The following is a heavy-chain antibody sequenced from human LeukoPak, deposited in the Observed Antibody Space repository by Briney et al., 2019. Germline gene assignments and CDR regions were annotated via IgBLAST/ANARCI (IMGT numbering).Heavy chain of an antibody. Sequence: DPGESLRLSCAAFSGFAMSWVRQAPGKGLEWVSAINGRGDDTYYPDSVKGRFTISRDNSNNTLYLQMNSLRAEDTAVYYCAKGHRSSSSFFDSWGQGILVTVSS. V-gene: IGHV3-23*01. CDR2: INGRGDDT. J-gene: IGHJ4*02. CDR1: SGFA. CDR3: AKGHRSSSSFFDS. D-gene: IGHD6-19*01.